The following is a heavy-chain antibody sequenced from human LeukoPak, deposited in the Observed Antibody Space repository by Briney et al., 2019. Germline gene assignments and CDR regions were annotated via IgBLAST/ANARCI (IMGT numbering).Heavy chain of an antibody. CDR1: GFTFSNAW. CDR3: AGTTIAVVVNAFDI. V-gene: IGHV3-23*01. CDR2: ISGSGGST. Sequence: TGGSLRLSCAASGFTFSNAWMSWVRQAPGKGLEWVSAISGSGGSTYYADSVKGRFTTSRDNSKNTLYLQMNSLRAEDTAVYYCAGTTIAVVVNAFDIWGQGTMVTVSS. D-gene: IGHD3-22*01. J-gene: IGHJ3*02.